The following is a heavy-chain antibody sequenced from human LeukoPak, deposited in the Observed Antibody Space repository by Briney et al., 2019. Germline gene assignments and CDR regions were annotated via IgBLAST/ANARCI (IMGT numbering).Heavy chain of an antibody. CDR1: GFTFSSYD. CDR3: ARATVTTSALDY. D-gene: IGHD4-17*01. CDR2: IGTAGDT. Sequence: GGSLRLSCAASGFTFSSYDMHWVRQATGKGLEWVSAIGTAGDTYYPGSVKGRFTISRENAKNSLYLQMNSLRAGDTAVYYCARATVTTSALDYWGQGTLVTVSS. V-gene: IGHV3-13*01. J-gene: IGHJ4*02.